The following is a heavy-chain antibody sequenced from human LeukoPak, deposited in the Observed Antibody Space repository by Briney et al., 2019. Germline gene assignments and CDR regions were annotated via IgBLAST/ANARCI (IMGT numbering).Heavy chain of an antibody. CDR2: INPNSGGT. CDR1: GYTFTGYY. CDR3: ARMENQYDYVWGSYDY. D-gene: IGHD3-16*01. V-gene: IGHV1-2*02. J-gene: IGHJ4*02. Sequence: GASVKVSCKASGYTFTGYYMHWVRQAPGQGLEWMGWINPNSGGTNYAQKFQGRVTMTRDTSTSTVYMELSSLRSEDTAVYYCARMENQYDYVWGSYDYWGQGTLVTVSS.